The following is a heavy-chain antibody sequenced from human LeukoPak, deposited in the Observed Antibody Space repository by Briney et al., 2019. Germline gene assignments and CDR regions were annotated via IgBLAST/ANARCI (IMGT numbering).Heavy chain of an antibody. CDR3: ARHGHFDFWRELYYYYYYMDV. J-gene: IGHJ6*03. CDR1: GGSFSGYY. V-gene: IGHV4-34*01. Sequence: SETLSLTCAVYGGSFSGYYWSWIRQPPGKGLEWIGEINHSGYTNYNPSLNSRVTISVDTSKNQFSLKLSSVTAADTAVYYCARHGHFDFWRELYYYYYYMDVWGKGTTVTVSS. D-gene: IGHD3-3*01. CDR2: INHSGYT.